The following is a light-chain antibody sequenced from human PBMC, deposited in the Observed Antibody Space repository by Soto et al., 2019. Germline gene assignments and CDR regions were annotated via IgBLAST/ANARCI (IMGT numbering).Light chain of an antibody. CDR3: QQYGSSPLIS. V-gene: IGKV3-20*01. Sequence: DIVMTQSPDSLAVSLGERAAINCKSSQTVSITYLTWYQQKPGQAPRLLIFGASKRATGIPDRFSGSGSGRDFTLTISGLEPEDFAVYYCQQYGSSPLISFGQGTRLEIK. CDR1: QTVSITY. J-gene: IGKJ5*01. CDR2: GAS.